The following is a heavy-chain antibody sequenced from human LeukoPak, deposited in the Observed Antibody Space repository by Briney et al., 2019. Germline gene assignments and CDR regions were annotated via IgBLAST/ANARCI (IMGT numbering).Heavy chain of an antibody. V-gene: IGHV3-64*01. D-gene: IGHD5-18*01. CDR3: AREFHAYSCGTFDY. CDR1: GFTLSDYT. CDR2: ISGNGGDT. Sequence: PGGSLRLSCAASGFTLSDYTMHWFRQAPGKGLEYVSAISGNGGDTYYANSVRGRFSVSRDNSKNTLYLHMASLRAEDMAMYYCAREFHAYSCGTFDYWGQGILVTVSA. J-gene: IGHJ4*02.